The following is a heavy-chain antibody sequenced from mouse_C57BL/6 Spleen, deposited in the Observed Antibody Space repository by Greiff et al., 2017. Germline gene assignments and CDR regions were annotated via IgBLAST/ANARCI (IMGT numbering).Heavy chain of an antibody. J-gene: IGHJ2*01. CDR1: GYSFTGYY. CDR2: INPSTGGT. Sequence: EVQLQQSGPELVKPGASVKISCKASGYSFTGYYMNWVKQSPEKSLEWIGEINPSTGGTTYNQKFKAKATLTVDKSSSTAYMQLKSLTSEDSAVYYCARGTGEYFDYWCQGTTLTVSS. D-gene: IGHD3-3*01. CDR3: ARGTGEYFDY. V-gene: IGHV1-42*01.